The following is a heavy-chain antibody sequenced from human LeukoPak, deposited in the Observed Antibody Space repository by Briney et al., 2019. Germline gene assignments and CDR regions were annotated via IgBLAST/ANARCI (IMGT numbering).Heavy chain of an antibody. J-gene: IGHJ5*02. CDR1: GYTFTSYY. D-gene: IGHD4-17*01. CDR2: INPSGGST. CDR3: ARDFNGDYALNWFDP. Sequence: ASVKVSCKASGYTFTSYYMHWVRQAPGQGLEWMGIINPSGGSTRYAQKYQGRVTMTRDTSTSTVYMELSSLRSEDTAVYYCARDFNGDYALNWFDPWGQGTLVTVSS. V-gene: IGHV1-46*01.